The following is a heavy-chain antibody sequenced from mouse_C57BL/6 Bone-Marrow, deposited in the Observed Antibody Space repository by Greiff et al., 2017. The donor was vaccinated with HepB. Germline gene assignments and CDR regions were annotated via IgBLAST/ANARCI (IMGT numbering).Heavy chain of an antibody. CDR2: ISDGGSYT. J-gene: IGHJ3*01. D-gene: IGHD2-5*01. V-gene: IGHV5-4*01. CDR3: ARDRGSNWFAY. CDR1: GFTFSSYA. Sequence: EVKLVESGGGLVKPGGSLKLSCAASGFTFSSYAMSWVRQTPEKRLEWVATISDGGSYTYYPDNVKGRFTISRDNAKNNLYLQMSHLKSEDTAMYYGARDRGSNWFAYWGQGTLVTVSA.